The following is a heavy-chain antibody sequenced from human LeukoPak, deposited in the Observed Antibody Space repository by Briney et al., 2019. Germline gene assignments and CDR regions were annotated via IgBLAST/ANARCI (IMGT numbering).Heavy chain of an antibody. CDR3: ARGGYGDYRMGDY. V-gene: IGHV4-59*01. CDR1: GGSISSYY. CDR2: IYYSGST. Sequence: SETLSLTCTVSGGSISSYYWSWIRQPPGKGLEWIGHIYYSGSTNYNPFLKSRVTISVDTSKNQFSLKLSSVTAADTAVYYCARGGYGDYRMGDYWGQGTLVTVSS. J-gene: IGHJ4*02. D-gene: IGHD4-17*01.